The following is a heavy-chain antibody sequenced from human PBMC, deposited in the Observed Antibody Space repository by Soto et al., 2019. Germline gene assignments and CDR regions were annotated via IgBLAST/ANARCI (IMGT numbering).Heavy chain of an antibody. CDR1: GGTFSSYA. J-gene: IGHJ6*02. CDR3: ARDPEGDYYYGMDV. CDR2: ISAYNGNT. Sequence: GASVKFSCKASGGTFSSYAISWARQAPGQGLEWMGWISAYNGNTNYAQKLQGRVTMTTDTSTSTAYMELRSLRSDDTAVYYCARDPEGDYYYGMDVWGQGTTVTVSS. V-gene: IGHV1-18*01.